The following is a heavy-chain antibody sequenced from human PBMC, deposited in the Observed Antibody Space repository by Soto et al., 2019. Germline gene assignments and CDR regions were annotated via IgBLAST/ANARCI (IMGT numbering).Heavy chain of an antibody. CDR1: GDSVSSNSAA. D-gene: IGHD2-15*01. J-gene: IGHJ5*02. CDR2: TYYRSKWYN. Sequence: PXQTLSLTCAISGDSVSSNSAACNLIRHSPSRGLEWLGRTYYRSKWYNDYAVSVKSQITINPDTSKNQFSLQLNSVTPEDTAVYYCARGPRYCSGGSCYSLYWFDPWGQGTLVTVSS. V-gene: IGHV6-1*01. CDR3: ARGPRYCSGGSCYSLYWFDP.